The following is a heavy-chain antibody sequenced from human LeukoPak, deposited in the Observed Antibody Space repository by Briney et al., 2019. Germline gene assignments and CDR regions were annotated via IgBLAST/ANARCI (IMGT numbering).Heavy chain of an antibody. Sequence: GESLKISCKGSGYSFSSHWIGWVRQMPGKGLEWMGIVFPGDSDTRYSPSFQGQVTISADKSISTAYLQWSSLRASDTAMYYCARFSSGFDYWDQGTLVTVSS. CDR1: GYSFSSHW. CDR2: VFPGDSDT. V-gene: IGHV5-51*01. CDR3: ARFSSGFDY. D-gene: IGHD6-19*01. J-gene: IGHJ4*02.